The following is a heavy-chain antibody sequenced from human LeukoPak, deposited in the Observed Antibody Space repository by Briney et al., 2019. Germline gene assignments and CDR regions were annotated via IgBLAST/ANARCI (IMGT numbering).Heavy chain of an antibody. V-gene: IGHV3-23*01. CDR2: ISSSGGST. CDR3: AKDGWYYDSSGLGAFDV. D-gene: IGHD3-22*01. CDR1: GFSFSTYA. Sequence: GSLRLSCTASGFTSGFSFSTYAMSWVRQAPGKVLEWVSTISSSGGSTYYADSVKGRFTISRENSKSTLYLQMDTLRADDTAVYYCAKDGWYYDSSGLGAFDVWGQGTMVTVSS. J-gene: IGHJ3*01.